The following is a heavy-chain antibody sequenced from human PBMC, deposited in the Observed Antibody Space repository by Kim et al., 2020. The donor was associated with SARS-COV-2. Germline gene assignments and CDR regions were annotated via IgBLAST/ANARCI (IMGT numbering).Heavy chain of an antibody. CDR3: AREYCSSTCSFFDP. D-gene: IGHD2-2*01. J-gene: IGHJ5*02. Sequence: ADAVTGPITISRDNAKTSLYLKMNSLRAEDTAVYYCAREYCSSTCSFFDPWGQGTLVTVSS. V-gene: IGHV3-21*01.